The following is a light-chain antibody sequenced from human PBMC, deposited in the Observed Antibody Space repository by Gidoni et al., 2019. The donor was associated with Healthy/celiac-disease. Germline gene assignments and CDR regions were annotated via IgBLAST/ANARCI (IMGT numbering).Light chain of an antibody. CDR3: SSYTSSSTLYV. V-gene: IGLV2-14*03. J-gene: IGLJ1*01. Sequence: QSALTQPASVSGSPGRSITVSCTGTSSDVGGYNYVSWYQQHPGKDPNLMIYDVSNRPSGVSNRFSGSTSGNTASLTISGLQAEDEADYYCSSYTSSSTLYVFGTGTKVTVL. CDR2: DVS. CDR1: SSDVGGYNY.